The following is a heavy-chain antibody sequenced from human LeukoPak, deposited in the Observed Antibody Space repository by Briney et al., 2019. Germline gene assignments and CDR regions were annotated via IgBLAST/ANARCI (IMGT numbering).Heavy chain of an antibody. D-gene: IGHD3-22*01. CDR1: GGSISSYY. Sequence: PSETLSLTCTVSGGSISSYYWSWIRQPAGKGLEWIGRIYTSGSTNYNPSLKSRVTMSVDTSKNQFSLKLSSVTAADTAVYYCARDRPHYYDSSTLFDYWGQGTLVTVSS. J-gene: IGHJ4*02. CDR2: IYTSGST. V-gene: IGHV4-4*07. CDR3: ARDRPHYYDSSTLFDY.